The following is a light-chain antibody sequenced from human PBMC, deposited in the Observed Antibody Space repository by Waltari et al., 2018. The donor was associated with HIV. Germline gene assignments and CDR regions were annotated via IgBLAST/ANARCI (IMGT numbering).Light chain of an antibody. CDR1: SNDVGAYNY. CDR3: CSSAGRYTFV. J-gene: IGLJ1*01. V-gene: IGLV2-11*01. CDR2: DLN. Sequence: QPPLTQSRSVSGSPGQSITISCTGTSNDVGAYNYVSWYQQHPGRAPNRLIFDLNRRPSGVPDRFSGSKSGNTASLTISGLQAEDEADYYCCSSAGRYTFVFGTGTKVTVL.